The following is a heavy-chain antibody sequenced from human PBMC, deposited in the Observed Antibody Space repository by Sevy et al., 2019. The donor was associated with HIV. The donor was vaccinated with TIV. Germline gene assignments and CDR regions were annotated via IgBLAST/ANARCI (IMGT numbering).Heavy chain of an antibody. D-gene: IGHD2-21*02. CDR2: ISSSGSTI. J-gene: IGHJ4*02. CDR3: ARDLGYGGNSRTGSVDY. CDR1: GFTFSDYY. V-gene: IGHV3-11*01. Sequence: GESLKISCAASGFTFSDYYMSWIRQAPGKGLEWVSYISSSGSTIYYADSVKGRFTISRDNAKNSLYLQMNSLRAEDTAVYYCARDLGYGGNSRTGSVDYWGQGTLVTVSS.